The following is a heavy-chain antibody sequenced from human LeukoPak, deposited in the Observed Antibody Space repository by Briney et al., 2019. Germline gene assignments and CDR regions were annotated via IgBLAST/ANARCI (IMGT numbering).Heavy chain of an antibody. J-gene: IGHJ4*02. V-gene: IGHV3-23*01. Sequence: PGVSLRLSCAASGFTFSSYAMSWVRQAPGKGLEWVSGISGGGGSTYYADSVKGRFTISRDNSKNTLYLQMNSLRVEDTAVYFCAKLSRLRGAGYFDDWGQGTLITVSS. CDR1: GFTFSSYA. CDR2: ISGGGGST. CDR3: AKLSRLRGAGYFDD. D-gene: IGHD3-16*01.